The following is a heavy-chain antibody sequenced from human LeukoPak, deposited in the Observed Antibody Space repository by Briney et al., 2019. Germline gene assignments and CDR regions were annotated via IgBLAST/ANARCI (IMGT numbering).Heavy chain of an antibody. V-gene: IGHV3-23*01. D-gene: IGHD3-22*01. J-gene: IGHJ4*02. CDR1: GFTFSSYA. CDR3: AKVGPYYYDSSGTVGY. Sequence: PGGSLRLSCAASGFTFSSYAMSWVRQAPGKGLEWVSAISGSGGSTYYADSVKGRFTISRDNSKNTLYLQMNSLRAEDTAVYYCAKVGPYYYDSSGTVGYWGQGTLVTVSS. CDR2: ISGSGGST.